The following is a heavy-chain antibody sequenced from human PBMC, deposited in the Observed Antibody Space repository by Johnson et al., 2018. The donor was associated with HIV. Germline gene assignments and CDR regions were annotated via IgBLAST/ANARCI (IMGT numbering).Heavy chain of an antibody. J-gene: IGHJ3*02. CDR2: IYSGGST. CDR3: VRAYSYGAFDI. D-gene: IGHD5-18*01. CDR1: GFTVSSNY. Sequence: EQLVESGGGLVQPGGSLRLSCVASGFTVSSNYMNWVRQAPGKGLEWVSVIYSGGSTYYADSVKGRFTISRDNSKNTLYFQMNSLRAEDTAVYYCVRAYSYGAFDIWGQGTMVTVSS. V-gene: IGHV3-66*01.